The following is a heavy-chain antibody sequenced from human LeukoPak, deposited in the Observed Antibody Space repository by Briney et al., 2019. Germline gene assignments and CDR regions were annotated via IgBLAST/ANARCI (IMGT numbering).Heavy chain of an antibody. CDR3: ARDPAKQQLVPHDAFDI. J-gene: IGHJ3*02. D-gene: IGHD6-13*01. CDR1: GGTFSNYA. Sequence: KPGSSVKVSCKASGGTFSNYAISWVRQAPGQGLEWMGGIIPIFGTTYYAQKFQGRVTITADKSTSTVHMELSSLISEDTAVYYCARDPAKQQLVPHDAFDIWGQGTMVTVSS. CDR2: IIPIFGTT. V-gene: IGHV1-69*06.